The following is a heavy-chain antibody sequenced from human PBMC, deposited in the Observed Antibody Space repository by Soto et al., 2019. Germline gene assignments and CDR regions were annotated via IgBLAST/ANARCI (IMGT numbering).Heavy chain of an antibody. D-gene: IGHD4-4*01. V-gene: IGHV3-13*01. CDR1: GFTFSSYD. CDR2: IGTAGDT. Sequence: EVQLVESGGGLVQPGGSLRLSCAASGFTFSSYDMRWVRQATGKGLEWVSAIGTAGDTYYPGSVKGRFTISRENAKNSLYLQMNSLRAEDTAVYYCARDGATYSNGGYFDYWGQGTLVTVSS. J-gene: IGHJ4*02. CDR3: ARDGATYSNGGYFDY.